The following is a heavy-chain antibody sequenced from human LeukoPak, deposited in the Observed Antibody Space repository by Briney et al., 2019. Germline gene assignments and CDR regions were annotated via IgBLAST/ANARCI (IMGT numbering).Heavy chain of an antibody. V-gene: IGHV4-39*01. Sequence: KTSETLSLTCTVSGGSINRSSYYWAWIRQPPGKGMEWIGSMHPSESTYNPSLRSRVTISVDTSKNQFSLSLTSVTAADRAVYYCARQPPYSSTFDVWGQGTMVSVSS. CDR3: ARQPPYSSTFDV. J-gene: IGHJ3*01. D-gene: IGHD2-21*01. CDR2: MHPSEST. CDR1: GGSINRSSYY.